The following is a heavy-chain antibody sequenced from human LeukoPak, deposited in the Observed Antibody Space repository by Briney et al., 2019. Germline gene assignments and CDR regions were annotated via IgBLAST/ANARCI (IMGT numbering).Heavy chain of an antibody. CDR3: ARDGRVGADGTILDY. D-gene: IGHD6-13*01. J-gene: IGHJ4*02. Sequence: EGSLRLSCLASGFTFSSHWMHWVRRAPGKGLVWVSRVNSDGSRTDYADSVKGRFTISRDNAKNTLYLQMNSLRAEDTAVYSCARDGRVGADGTILDYWGQGTLVTVSS. CDR1: GFTFSSHW. V-gene: IGHV3-74*01. CDR2: VNSDGSRT.